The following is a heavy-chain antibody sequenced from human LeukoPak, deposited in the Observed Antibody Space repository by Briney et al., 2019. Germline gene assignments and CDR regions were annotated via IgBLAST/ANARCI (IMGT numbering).Heavy chain of an antibody. CDR3: ARPPDDYGGNSDDAFDI. Sequence: GGSLRLSCAASGFTFSSYWMHWVRQAPGKGLVWVSRINSDGSSTSYADSVKGRFTISRDNAKNTLYLQMNSLRAEDTAVYYCARPPDDYGGNSDDAFDIWGQGTMVTVS. D-gene: IGHD4-23*01. CDR1: GFTFSSYW. CDR2: INSDGSST. J-gene: IGHJ3*02. V-gene: IGHV3-74*01.